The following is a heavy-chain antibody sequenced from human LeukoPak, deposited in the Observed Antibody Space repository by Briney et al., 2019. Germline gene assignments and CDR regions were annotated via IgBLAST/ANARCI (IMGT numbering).Heavy chain of an antibody. V-gene: IGHV3-23*01. J-gene: IGHJ6*02. CDR3: ARERYYDFWSGYYRAPGDYYYYGMDV. CDR1: GFTFSSYA. CDR2: ISASGYST. Sequence: GGSLRLSCAASGFTFSSYAMSWVRQAPGKGLEWVSAISASGYSTYYADSVKGRFTISRDNSKNTLYLQMNSLRAEDTAVYYCARERYYDFWSGYYRAPGDYYYYGMDVWGQGTTVTASS. D-gene: IGHD3-3*01.